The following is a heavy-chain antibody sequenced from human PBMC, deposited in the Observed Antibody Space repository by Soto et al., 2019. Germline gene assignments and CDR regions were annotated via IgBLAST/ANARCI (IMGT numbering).Heavy chain of an antibody. D-gene: IGHD5-18*01. V-gene: IGHV3-23*01. Sequence: EVQLLESGGDLVQPGGSLRLSCATSGFPFDTFALSWVRQAPGKGLEWVSAVSGSGADTDYADSVKGRFTISRDNSKNILYLQMNSLRADDPAVYYWAGPGYSSQAYWGQGTLVTVSS. CDR3: AGPGYSSQAY. CDR2: VSGSGADT. J-gene: IGHJ4*02. CDR1: GFPFDTFA.